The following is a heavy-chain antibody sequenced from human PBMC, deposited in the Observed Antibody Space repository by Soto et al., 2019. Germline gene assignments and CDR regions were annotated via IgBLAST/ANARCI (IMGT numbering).Heavy chain of an antibody. J-gene: IGHJ5*02. CDR3: ARDKTHSSSWYAPNWFDP. Sequence: QVQLQESGPGLVKPSQTLSLTCTVSGGSISSGDYYWSWIRQPAGKGLEWIGRIYTSGSTNYNPSLKSRVTMSVDTSKNQFSLKLSSVTAADTAVYYCARDKTHSSSWYAPNWFDPWGQGTLVTVSS. V-gene: IGHV4-61*02. D-gene: IGHD6-13*01. CDR2: IYTSGST. CDR1: GGSISSGDYY.